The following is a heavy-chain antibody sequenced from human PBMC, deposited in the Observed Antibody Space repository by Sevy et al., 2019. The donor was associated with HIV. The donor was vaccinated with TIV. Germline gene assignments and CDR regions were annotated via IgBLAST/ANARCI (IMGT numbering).Heavy chain of an antibody. CDR1: GFTFSDYY. J-gene: IGHJ4*02. V-gene: IGHV3-7*01. D-gene: IGHD2-21*01. CDR2: INQDGSQK. CDR3: ARELWPGDY. Sequence: GGSLRLSCAASGFTFSDYYMGWVRKAPGKGLEWVANINQDGSQKNYVDSVKGRFTISRDNAKNSLSLQMNSLRLDDTAVYYCARELWPGDYWGQGTQVTVSS.